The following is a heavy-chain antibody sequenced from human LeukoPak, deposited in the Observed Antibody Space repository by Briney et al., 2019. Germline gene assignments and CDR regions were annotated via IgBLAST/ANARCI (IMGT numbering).Heavy chain of an antibody. CDR3: AREGHGDYNF. CDR2: ISSSSSTI. Sequence: GGSLRLSCAASGFTFSSYSMNWVRQAPGKGLEWVSYISSSSSTIYYADSVKGRFTISRDNAKNSLCLQMNSLRAEDTAVYYCAREGHGDYNFWGQGTLVTVSS. V-gene: IGHV3-48*01. CDR1: GFTFSSYS. D-gene: IGHD4-17*01. J-gene: IGHJ4*02.